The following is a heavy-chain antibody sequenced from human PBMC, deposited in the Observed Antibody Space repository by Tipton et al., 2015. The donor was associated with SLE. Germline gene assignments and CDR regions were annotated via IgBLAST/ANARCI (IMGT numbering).Heavy chain of an antibody. CDR3: ARVGVVTPFDY. CDR1: GGSISSGDYY. D-gene: IGHD4-23*01. CDR2: IYYSGST. Sequence: TLSLTCTVSGGSISSGDYYWSWIRQSPGKGLEWIGSIYYSGSTYYNPSLKSRVTIPVDTSKNQFSLKLSSVTAADTAVYYCARVGVVTPFDYWGQGTLVTVSS. J-gene: IGHJ4*02. V-gene: IGHV4-39*07.